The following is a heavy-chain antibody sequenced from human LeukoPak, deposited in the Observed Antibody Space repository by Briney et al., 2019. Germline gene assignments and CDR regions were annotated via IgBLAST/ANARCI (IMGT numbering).Heavy chain of an antibody. CDR2: INSDGSST. J-gene: IGHJ6*02. Sequence: GGSLRLSCAASGFTFSSYWMHWVRQAPGKGLVWVSRINSDGSSTSYADSVKGRFTISRDNAKNSLYLQMNSLRAEDTAVYYCARELATPFNYYGMDVWGQGTTVTVSS. CDR1: GFTFSSYW. V-gene: IGHV3-74*01. CDR3: ARELATPFNYYGMDV. D-gene: IGHD3-3*02.